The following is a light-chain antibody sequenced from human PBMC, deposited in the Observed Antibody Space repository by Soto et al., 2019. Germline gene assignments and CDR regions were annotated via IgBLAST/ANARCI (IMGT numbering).Light chain of an antibody. CDR1: QSVSSN. V-gene: IGKV3-15*01. CDR3: QQYNNWPPLT. J-gene: IGKJ4*01. CDR2: GAS. Sequence: EIVMTQFPATLSVSPGERATLSCRASQSVSSNLVWYQQKPGQAPRLLIYGASTRATGVPARFSGSGSGTEFTLTISSLQSEDFAVYYCQQYNNWPPLTFGGGTKVDIK.